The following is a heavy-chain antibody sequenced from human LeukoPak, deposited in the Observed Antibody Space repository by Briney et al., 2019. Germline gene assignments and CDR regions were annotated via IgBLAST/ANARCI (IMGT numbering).Heavy chain of an antibody. D-gene: IGHD1-26*01. V-gene: IGHV4-4*07. CDR2: IYTSGST. CDR3: ARGKLVGATRVFDY. J-gene: IGHJ4*02. CDR1: GGSISSYY. Sequence: PSETLSLTCTVSGGSISSYYWSWIRQPPGKGLEWIGRIYTSGSTNYNPSLKSRVTMSVDTSKNQFSLKLSSVTAADTAVYYCARGKLVGATRVFDYWGQGTLVTVSS.